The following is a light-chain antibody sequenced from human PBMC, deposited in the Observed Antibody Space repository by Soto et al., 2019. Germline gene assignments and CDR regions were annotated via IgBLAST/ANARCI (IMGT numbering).Light chain of an antibody. J-gene: IGLJ2*01. V-gene: IGLV2-23*01. Sequence: QSALTQPASVSGSPGQSITISCTGTSSDVGSYNFVSWYQQHPGKAPKLLIYEASKRPSGVSSRFSGSKSGNTASLTISGLQAEDEADYYCCSYAGSSAVIFGGGTKLTVL. CDR2: EAS. CDR3: CSYAGSSAVI. CDR1: SSDVGSYNF.